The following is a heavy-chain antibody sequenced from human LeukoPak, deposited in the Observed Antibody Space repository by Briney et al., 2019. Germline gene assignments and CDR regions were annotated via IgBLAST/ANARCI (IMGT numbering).Heavy chain of an antibody. V-gene: IGHV3-30*03. J-gene: IGHJ4*02. CDR3: ARDTDTVTTILDY. CDR1: GFTFSSYG. Sequence: GGSLRLSCAASGFTFSSYGMHWVRQAPGKGLEWVAVIPYDGSNKYYADSVKGRFTISRDNSKNTLYLQMNSLRAEDTAVYYCARDTDTVTTILDYWGQGTLVTVSS. CDR2: IPYDGSNK. D-gene: IGHD4-17*01.